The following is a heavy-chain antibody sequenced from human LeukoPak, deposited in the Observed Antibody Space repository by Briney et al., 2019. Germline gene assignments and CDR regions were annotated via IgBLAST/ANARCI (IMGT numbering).Heavy chain of an antibody. CDR2: ISYDGSNK. Sequence: SCKASGYTFTGYCMHWVRQAPGKGLEWVAVISYDGSNKYYADSVKGRFTISRDNSKNTLYLQMNSLRAEDTAMYYCAKDRRYYDSSGYFPIDYWGQGTLVTVSS. V-gene: IGHV3-30*04. J-gene: IGHJ4*02. CDR1: GYTFTGYC. CDR3: AKDRRYYDSSGYFPIDY. D-gene: IGHD3-22*01.